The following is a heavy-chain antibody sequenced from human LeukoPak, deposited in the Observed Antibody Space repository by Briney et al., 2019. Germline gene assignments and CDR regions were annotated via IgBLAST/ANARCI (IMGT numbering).Heavy chain of an antibody. CDR3: ARDRPWIPNCGGDCPRGPDY. V-gene: IGHV3-11*01. CDR1: GFTFSDYY. J-gene: IGHJ4*02. Sequence: GGSLRLSCAASGFTFSDYYMSWIRQAPGKGLEWVSYISSSGSTIYYADSVKGRFTISRDNAKNSLYLQMNSLRAEDTAVYYCARDRPWIPNCGGDCPRGPDYWGQGTLVTVSS. D-gene: IGHD2-21*02. CDR2: ISSSGSTI.